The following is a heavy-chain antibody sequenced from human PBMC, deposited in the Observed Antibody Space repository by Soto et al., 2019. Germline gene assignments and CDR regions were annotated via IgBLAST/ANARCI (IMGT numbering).Heavy chain of an antibody. D-gene: IGHD6-19*01. Sequence: GGSLRLSCAASGFTFSDYYMSWIRQAPGKGLEWVSYISSSSSYTNYADTVKGRFTISRDNAKNSLYLQMNSLRAEDTAVYYCARLYSSGSVGDYWGQGTLVTVSS. V-gene: IGHV3-11*03. J-gene: IGHJ4*02. CDR3: ARLYSSGSVGDY. CDR2: ISSSSSYT. CDR1: GFTFSDYY.